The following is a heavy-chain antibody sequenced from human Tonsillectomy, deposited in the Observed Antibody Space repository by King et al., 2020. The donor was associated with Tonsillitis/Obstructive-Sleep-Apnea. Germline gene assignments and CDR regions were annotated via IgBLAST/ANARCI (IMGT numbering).Heavy chain of an antibody. V-gene: IGHV3-33*01. CDR1: GFIFTNYG. D-gene: IGHD6-6*01. J-gene: IGHJ4*02. CDR2: VWNDGSEK. Sequence: VQLVESGGGLVQPGTSLRLSCAASGFIFTNYGMHWVRQAPGKGLEWVALVWNDGSEKYYADSVKGRFTISRDNSNNTLYLQMNSLKVEDTAVYYCARDKGEYSSSWRLKYWGQGTLVTVSS. CDR3: ARDKGEYSSSWRLKY.